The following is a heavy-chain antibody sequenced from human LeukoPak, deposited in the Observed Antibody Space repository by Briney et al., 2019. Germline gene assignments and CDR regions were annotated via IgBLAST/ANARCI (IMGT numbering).Heavy chain of an antibody. D-gene: IGHD4-17*01. CDR3: ARALDYGGAFDI. V-gene: IGHV1-2*02. J-gene: IGHJ3*02. CDR1: GYTFTGYY. CDR2: INPNSGGT. Sequence: ASVKVSCKASGYTFTGYYMHWVRQAPGQGLEWMGWINPNSGGTNYAQKFQGRVTMTRDTSISTAYMELSRLRSDDTAVYYCARALDYGGAFDIWGQGTMVTVSS.